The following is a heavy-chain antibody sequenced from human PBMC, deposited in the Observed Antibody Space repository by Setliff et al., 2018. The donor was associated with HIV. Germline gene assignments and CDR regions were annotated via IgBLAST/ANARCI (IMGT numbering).Heavy chain of an antibody. V-gene: IGHV4-61*05. CDR1: GVSTSTSTYY. J-gene: IGHJ4*02. CDR3: ARRSSGDWFFDN. D-gene: IGHD3-9*01. Sequence: PSETLSLTCIVSGVSTSTSTYYWGWIRQPPGKGLEWIGYVFYSGSTYYNPSLKSRVTMSVDTSKNQFSLSLTSVTAADTAVYYCARRSSGDWFFDNWGQGTLVTVSS. CDR2: VFYSGST.